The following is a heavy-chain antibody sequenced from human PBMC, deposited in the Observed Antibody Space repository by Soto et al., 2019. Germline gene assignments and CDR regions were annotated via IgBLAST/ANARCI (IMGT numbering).Heavy chain of an antibody. CDR3: ARSSSGWQIDY. CDR2: ISSNGGGT. CDR1: GFTFSSYA. J-gene: IGHJ4*02. Sequence: GGSLRLSCAASGFTFSSYAMHWVRQAPGKGLEYVSGISSNGGGTYYPNSVKGRFTISRDNSKNTLYIQMDSLRGEDMAVYYCARSSSGWQIDYWGQGTLVTVSS. V-gene: IGHV3-64*01. D-gene: IGHD6-19*01.